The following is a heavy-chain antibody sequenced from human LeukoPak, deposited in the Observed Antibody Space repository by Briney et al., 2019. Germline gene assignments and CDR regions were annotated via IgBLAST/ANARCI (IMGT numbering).Heavy chain of an antibody. J-gene: IGHJ6*01. V-gene: IGHV3-23*01. Sequence: PGGSLRLSCAASGFTFNGFAMSWVRRTPGKGLEWVSGISDTGDNTLYADSVKGRFTISRDNSKNTLYLEMNSLRAEDTAIYYCAKMKGHPLPKYYMDVWGQGTTVTVSS. CDR3: AKMKGHPLPKYYMDV. CDR2: ISDTGDNT. D-gene: IGHD1-26*01. CDR1: GFTFNGFA.